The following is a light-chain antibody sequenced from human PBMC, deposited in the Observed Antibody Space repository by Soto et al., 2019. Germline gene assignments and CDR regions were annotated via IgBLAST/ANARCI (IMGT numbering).Light chain of an antibody. Sequence: DIQMTQSPSSLSASVGDRVTITCQASQDISNNLHWYQVKPGKAPKLLIYDASNLETGVPSRFSGSGSGTDFTFTINSLEPEDVATYYCQQYDDLPRTCGQGTKLQVK. J-gene: IGKJ2*01. CDR1: QDISNN. CDR3: QQYDDLPRT. CDR2: DAS. V-gene: IGKV1-33*01.